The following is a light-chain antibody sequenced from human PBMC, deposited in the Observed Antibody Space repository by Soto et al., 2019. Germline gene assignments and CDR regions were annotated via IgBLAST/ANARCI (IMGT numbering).Light chain of an antibody. V-gene: IGKV2-30*01. CDR1: QSPVYVDGVTY. CDR2: QVS. Sequence: DVVMTQSPLSLPVTLGQPASISCKSSQSPVYVDGVTYLNWFHQRPGQSPRRLIYQVSIRDSGVSDRFSGSGSGTDFTLRISRVEAEDVGVYYCMQGAHWPWTFGQGTKLEIK. J-gene: IGKJ1*01. CDR3: MQGAHWPWT.